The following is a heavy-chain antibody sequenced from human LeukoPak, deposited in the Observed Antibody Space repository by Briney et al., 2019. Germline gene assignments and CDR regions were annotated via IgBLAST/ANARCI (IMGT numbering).Heavy chain of an antibody. CDR1: GVTFSSYS. V-gene: IGHV3-21*01. D-gene: IGHD5-18*01. Sequence: GESLTLSCTASGVTFSSYSMNWVRQPPGKGLEWVSSISSSCTYKYYADPVKGRFTTSRVNAKKYLFLQKMNLRADANAVDYCARDRGKRVESSMVGFPWGQGTLVTVSS. CDR3: ARDRGKRVESSMVGFP. CDR2: ISSSCTYK. J-gene: IGHJ5*02.